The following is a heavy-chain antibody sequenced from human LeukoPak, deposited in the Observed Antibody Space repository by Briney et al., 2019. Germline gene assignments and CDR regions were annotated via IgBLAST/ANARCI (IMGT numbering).Heavy chain of an antibody. V-gene: IGHV4-59*12. CDR2: IYYSGGT. Sequence: SETLSLTCTVSGGSISGDYWSWIRQPPGKGLEWVAYIYYSGGTNYNPSLKSRVTISVDTSKNQFSLRLTSVTAADTAVYYCARGSWGRRYFVWLFCGMDVWGQGTTVTVSS. CDR1: GGSISGDY. CDR3: ARGSWGRRYFVWLFCGMDV. D-gene: IGHD3-9*01. J-gene: IGHJ6*02.